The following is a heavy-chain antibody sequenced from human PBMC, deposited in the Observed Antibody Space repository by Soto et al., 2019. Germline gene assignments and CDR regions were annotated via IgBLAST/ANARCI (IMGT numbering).Heavy chain of an antibody. D-gene: IGHD3-16*01. V-gene: IGHV1-18*01. CDR3: ARDKVWGGFDI. CDR1: GYSFSNYN. Sequence: QVQLVQSGPELKKPGASVKVSCKSSGYSFSNYNFCWVRQAPGQGLEWLGWISGYNGNTKYAQKLQGRATLTTDSFTSTAYMELRSLRSDDTAIYYCARDKVWGGFDIWGQGTMVTVSS. J-gene: IGHJ3*02. CDR2: ISGYNGNT.